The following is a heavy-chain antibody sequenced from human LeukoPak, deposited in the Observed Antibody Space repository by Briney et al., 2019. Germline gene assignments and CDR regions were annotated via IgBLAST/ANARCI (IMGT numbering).Heavy chain of an antibody. CDR2: MNPNSGNT. D-gene: IGHD1-26*01. V-gene: IGHV1-8*03. J-gene: IGHJ3*02. CDR1: GYTFTGYY. Sequence: ASVKVSCKASGYTFTGYYMHWVRQAPGQGLEWMGWMNPNSGNTGYAQKFQGRVTITRNTSISTAYMELSSLRSEDTAVYYCARDVSVGAFDIWGQGTMVTVSS. CDR3: ARDVSVGAFDI.